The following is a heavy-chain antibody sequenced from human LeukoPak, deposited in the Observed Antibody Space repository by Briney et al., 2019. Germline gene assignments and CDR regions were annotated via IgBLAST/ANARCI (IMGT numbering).Heavy chain of an antibody. V-gene: IGHV3-30*01. Sequence: GGSLRLSCEASGFTFNKYFMSWVRQAPGKGLEWVAATSPAGNEIYYADSVKGRFTISRDNSNNTLYLQMNSLRPEDTTVYYCARVEMPIIAVFDYWGQGTLVTVSS. CDR1: GFTFNKYF. CDR3: ARVEMPIIAVFDY. D-gene: IGHD5-24*01. J-gene: IGHJ4*02. CDR2: TSPAGNEI.